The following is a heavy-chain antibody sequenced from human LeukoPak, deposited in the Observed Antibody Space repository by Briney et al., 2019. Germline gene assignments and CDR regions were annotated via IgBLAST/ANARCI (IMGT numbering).Heavy chain of an antibody. CDR1: GSLRSYA. V-gene: IGHV3-21*01. Sequence: GESLRLSCEASGSLRSYAMSWVRQAPGKGLEWVLSISSSGSYMYYTDSVKGRFTISRDNARNSVSLQMNSLRVEDTAIYFCARCALGVWADNYYMDVWGNGTTVIVSS. CDR3: ARCALGVWADNYYMDV. J-gene: IGHJ6*03. D-gene: IGHD3-16*01. CDR2: ISSSGSYM.